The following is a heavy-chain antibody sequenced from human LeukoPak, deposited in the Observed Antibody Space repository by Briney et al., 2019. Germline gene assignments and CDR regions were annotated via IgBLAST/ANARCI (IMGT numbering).Heavy chain of an antibody. J-gene: IGHJ4*02. CDR1: GGSLSSGGYY. Sequence: PSETLSLTCTVSGGSLSSGGYYWSWIRQHPGKGLEWIGYIYYSGSTYYNPSLKSRVTISVDTSKNQFSLKLSSVTAADTAVYYCARLDYYDTSGLDYWGQGTLVTVSS. V-gene: IGHV4-31*03. CDR2: IYYSGST. D-gene: IGHD3-22*01. CDR3: ARLDYYDTSGLDY.